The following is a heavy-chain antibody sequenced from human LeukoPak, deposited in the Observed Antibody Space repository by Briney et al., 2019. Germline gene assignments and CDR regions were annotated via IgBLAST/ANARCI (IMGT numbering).Heavy chain of an antibody. CDR3: ARGGYCSGGSCYSAWFDP. CDR2: IYYSGST. D-gene: IGHD2-15*01. Sequence: PSETLSLTCTVSGGSISSYYWSWIRQPPGKGLEWIGYIYYSGSTNYNPSLKSRVTISVDTSKNQFSLKLSSVTAADTAVYYCARGGYCSGGSCYSAWFDPWGQGTLVTVSS. J-gene: IGHJ5*02. V-gene: IGHV4-59*01. CDR1: GGSISSYY.